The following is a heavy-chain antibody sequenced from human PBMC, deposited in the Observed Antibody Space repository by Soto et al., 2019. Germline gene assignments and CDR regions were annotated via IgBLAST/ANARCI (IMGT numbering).Heavy chain of an antibody. CDR3: ARGRIGVGGYSYGYRYYYYGMDV. V-gene: IGHV4-59*01. J-gene: IGHJ6*02. CDR2: IYYSGST. Sequence: KASETLSLTCTVSGGSISSYYWSWIRQPPGKGLEWIGYIYYSGSTNYNPSLKSRVTISVDTSKNQFSLKLSSVTAADTAVYYCARGRIGVGGYSYGYRYYYYGMDVWGQGTTVTVSS. D-gene: IGHD5-18*01. CDR1: GGSISSYY.